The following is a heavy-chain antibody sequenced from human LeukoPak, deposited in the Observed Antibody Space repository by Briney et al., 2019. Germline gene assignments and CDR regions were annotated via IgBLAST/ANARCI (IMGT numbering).Heavy chain of an antibody. Sequence: GGSLRLSCAASGFTFSSYAMSWVRQAPGKGLEWVSAISCSGGSTYYADSVKGRFTISRDNSKNTLYLQMNSLRAEDTAVYYCAKDLLDSGDYVSNYWGQGTLVTVSS. V-gene: IGHV3-23*01. CDR1: GFTFSSYA. D-gene: IGHD4-17*01. CDR2: ISCSGGST. J-gene: IGHJ4*02. CDR3: AKDLLDSGDYVSNY.